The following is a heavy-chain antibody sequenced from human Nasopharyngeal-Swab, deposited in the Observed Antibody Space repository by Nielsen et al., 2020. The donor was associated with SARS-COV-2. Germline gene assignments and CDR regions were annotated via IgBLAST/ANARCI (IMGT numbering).Heavy chain of an antibody. Sequence: SETLSLTCSLNGVSFSGYHWGWIRQSPGKGLEWIGDITRSGHTNYNPALKSRVTMSVATSKDQFSLKLSAVTAADTTIYFCARVNNGGGIVPASYSFFMDVWGKGTSVAVSS. CDR1: GVSFSGYH. CDR3: ARVNNGGGIVPASYSFFMDV. V-gene: IGHV4-34*01. D-gene: IGHD2-2*01. J-gene: IGHJ6*03. CDR2: ITRSGHT.